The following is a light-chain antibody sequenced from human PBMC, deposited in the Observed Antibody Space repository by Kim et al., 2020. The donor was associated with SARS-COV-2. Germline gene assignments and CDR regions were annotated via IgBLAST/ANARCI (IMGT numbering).Light chain of an antibody. CDR3: QQRRRWPIT. CDR1: QRVEDF. Sequence: PGERVTLSRRASQRVEDFVYWDQQRPGQAPRLLICDASKRATGIPGRFSGSGAGADFTLTISSLEPEDVAVYYCQQRRRWPITFGQGTRLEIK. CDR2: DAS. J-gene: IGKJ5*01. V-gene: IGKV3-11*01.